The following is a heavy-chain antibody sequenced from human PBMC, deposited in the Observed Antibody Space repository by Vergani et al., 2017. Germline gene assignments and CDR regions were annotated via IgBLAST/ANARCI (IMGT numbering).Heavy chain of an antibody. CDR3: ARSGFDSGYGTYYMDV. CDR2: ISYDGSDS. D-gene: IGHD3-22*01. J-gene: IGHJ6*03. CDR1: GFIFNNHA. Sequence: QVELVESGGGVVQPGRALRLSCSASGFIFNNHAMHWVRQAPGEGLEWVALISYDGSDSHYGDSVKGRVTIARDNSKNTIYLEMNSLKPEDTAVYFCARSGFDSGYGTYYMDVWGKGTTVTVSS. V-gene: IGHV3-30*04.